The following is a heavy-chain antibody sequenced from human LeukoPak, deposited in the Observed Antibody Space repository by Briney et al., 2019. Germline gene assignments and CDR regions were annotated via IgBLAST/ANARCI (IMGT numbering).Heavy chain of an antibody. D-gene: IGHD3-22*01. CDR3: ATGVDCSGYYPPALDY. CDR1: GYTFTDYY. CDR2: VDPEDGET. V-gene: IGHV1-69-2*01. J-gene: IGHJ4*02. Sequence: ASVKVSCKVSGYTFTDYYMHWVQQAPGKGLEWMGLVDPEDGETIYAEKFQGRVTITADTSTDTAYMELSSLRSEDTAVYYCATGVDCSGYYPPALDYWGQGTLVTVSS.